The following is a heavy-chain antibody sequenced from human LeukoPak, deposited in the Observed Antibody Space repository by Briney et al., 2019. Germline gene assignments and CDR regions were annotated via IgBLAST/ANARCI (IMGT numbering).Heavy chain of an antibody. CDR2: IYYSGST. CDR3: ARGFGPVVAATPGWFDP. Sequence: SETLSLTCTVSGSSISSYYWSWIRQPPGKGLERIGYIYYSGSTNYNPSLKSRVTISVDTSKNQFSLKLSSVTAADTAVYYCARGFGPVVAATPGWFDPWGQGTLVTVSS. D-gene: IGHD2-15*01. J-gene: IGHJ5*02. CDR1: GSSISSYY. V-gene: IGHV4-59*01.